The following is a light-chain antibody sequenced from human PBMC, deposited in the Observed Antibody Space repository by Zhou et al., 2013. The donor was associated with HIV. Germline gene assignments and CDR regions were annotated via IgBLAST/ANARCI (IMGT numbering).Light chain of an antibody. CDR2: AAS. Sequence: DIQMTQSPSSVSASVGDRVTITCRASQGISSWLAWFQQKPGKAPKLLIYAASNLQSGVPSRFSGSGSGTNFTFTINSLQPEDFATYYCQQGNNFPRTFGQGTKVDIK. CDR3: QQGNNFPRT. J-gene: IGKJ1*01. CDR1: QGISSW. V-gene: IGKV1-12*01.